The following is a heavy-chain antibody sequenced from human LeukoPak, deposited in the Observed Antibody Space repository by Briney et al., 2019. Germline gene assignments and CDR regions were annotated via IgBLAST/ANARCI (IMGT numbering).Heavy chain of an antibody. CDR1: GYTFTGYY. CDR2: INPNSGGT. D-gene: IGHD3-3*01. CDR3: ARSPGDFWSGYYMANYFDY. J-gene: IGHJ4*02. V-gene: IGHV1-2*02. Sequence: ASVKVSCKASGYTFTGYYMHWVRQAPGQGLDWMGWINPNSGGTNYAQKFQGRVTMTRDTSISTAYMELSRLRSDDTAVYYCARSPGDFWSGYYMANYFDYWGQGTLVTVSS.